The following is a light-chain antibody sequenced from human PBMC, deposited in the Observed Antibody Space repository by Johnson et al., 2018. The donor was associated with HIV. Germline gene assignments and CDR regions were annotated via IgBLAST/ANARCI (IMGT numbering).Light chain of an antibody. CDR1: SSNIGNNY. V-gene: IGLV1-51*01. Sequence: QLVLTQPPSVSAAPGQKVTISCYGSSSNIGNNYVSWYQQLPGTAPKLLIYDNNKRPSGIPDRFSGSKSGTSATLGITGLQTGDEADYYCGTWDSSLSVYVFGTGTKVTVL. CDR2: DNN. J-gene: IGLJ1*01. CDR3: GTWDSSLSVYV.